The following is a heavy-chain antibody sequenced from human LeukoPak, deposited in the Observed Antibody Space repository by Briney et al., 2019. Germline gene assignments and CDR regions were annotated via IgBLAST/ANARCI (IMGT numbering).Heavy chain of an antibody. D-gene: IGHD2-2*01. CDR1: RFTFSSNA. J-gene: IGHJ4*02. CDR3: GQTGPTGGFCSSTSCYGVDY. CDR2: ISDSGGST. V-gene: IGHV3-23*01. Sequence: PGGSLRLSCAASRFTFSSNAMSWVRQAPGKGPEWVSSISDSGGSTYYADSVKGRFTISRDNSKNTLYLQIDTLRAEDTAVYYCGQTGPTGGFCSSTSCYGVDYWGQGTLVTVSS.